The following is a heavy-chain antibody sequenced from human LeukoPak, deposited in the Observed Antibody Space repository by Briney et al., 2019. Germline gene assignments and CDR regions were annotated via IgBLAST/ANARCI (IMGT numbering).Heavy chain of an antibody. V-gene: IGHV4-59*12. J-gene: IGHJ4*02. CDR2: IYYSGST. Sequence: PSETLSLTCTVSGGSISSYYWSWIRQPPGKGLEWIGYIYYSGSTYYNPSLKSRVTISVDTSKNQFSLKLSSVTAADTAVYYCARAGWLQSIDYWGQGTLVTVSS. D-gene: IGHD5-24*01. CDR1: GGSISSYY. CDR3: ARAGWLQSIDY.